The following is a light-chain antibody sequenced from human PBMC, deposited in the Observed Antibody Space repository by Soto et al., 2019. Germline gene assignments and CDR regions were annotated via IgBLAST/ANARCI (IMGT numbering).Light chain of an antibody. CDR1: QSVSSSY. CDR2: GAS. CDR3: QQYGSSPPIT. Sequence: EIVLTQSPGTLYLSPGERATLSCRASQSVSSSYLAWYQQKPGQAPRLIIYGASSRATGIPDRFSGIGSGTDFTLTISRLETADFALYYCQQYGSSPPITFGQGTRLEIK. V-gene: IGKV3-20*01. J-gene: IGKJ5*01.